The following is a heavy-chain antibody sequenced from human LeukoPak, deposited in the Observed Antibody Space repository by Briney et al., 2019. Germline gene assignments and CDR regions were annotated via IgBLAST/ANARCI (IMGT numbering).Heavy chain of an antibody. D-gene: IGHD6-19*01. CDR1: GFTFSSYA. CDR2: ISSNGGST. Sequence: GGSLRLSCAASGFTFSSYAMPWVRQAPGKGLEYVSAISSNGGSTYYANSVKGRFTASRDNSKNTLYLQMGSLRAEDMAVYYCARAEYSSGWFKFDYWGQGTLVTVSS. V-gene: IGHV3-64*01. J-gene: IGHJ4*02. CDR3: ARAEYSSGWFKFDY.